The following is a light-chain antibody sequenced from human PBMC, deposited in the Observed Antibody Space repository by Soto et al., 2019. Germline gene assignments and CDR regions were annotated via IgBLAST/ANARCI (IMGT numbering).Light chain of an antibody. Sequence: SSELTQPPSVSVAPGQTATVTCEENNIGSKTVHWYQLKPGLAPVLVLYDDRDRPSGIPERFSGSNSGNTATLTISRVEAGDEADYYCQMWDGTNDLVIFGGGTQLTVL. CDR2: DDR. V-gene: IGLV3-21*02. CDR3: QMWDGTNDLVI. CDR1: NIGSKT. J-gene: IGLJ7*01.